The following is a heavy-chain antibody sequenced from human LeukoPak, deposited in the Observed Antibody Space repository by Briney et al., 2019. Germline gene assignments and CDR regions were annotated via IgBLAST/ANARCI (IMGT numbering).Heavy chain of an antibody. Sequence: ASVKVSCKASGYTFTSSGITWVRQAPGQGLEWMGWISGYNANTNYAQKFQGRVTMTTDTSTSTAYLELRSLRSDDTAVYYCARGYYYGSGTPCFDYWGQGTLVTVSS. D-gene: IGHD3-10*01. J-gene: IGHJ4*02. V-gene: IGHV1-18*01. CDR2: ISGYNANT. CDR1: GYTFTSSG. CDR3: ARGYYYGSGTPCFDY.